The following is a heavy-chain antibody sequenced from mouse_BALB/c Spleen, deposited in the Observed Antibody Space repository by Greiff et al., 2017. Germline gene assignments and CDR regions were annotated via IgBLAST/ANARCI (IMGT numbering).Heavy chain of an antibody. CDR2: ISSGGSYT. J-gene: IGHJ2*01. CDR1: GFTFSSYG. Sequence: EVQGVESGGDLVKPGGSLKLSCAASGFTFSSYGMSWVRQTPDKRLEWVATISSGGSYTYYPDSVKGRFTISRDNAKNTLYLQMSSLKSEDTAMYYCARPTIGTTTGYFDYWGQGTTLTVSS. D-gene: IGHD2-14*01. V-gene: IGHV5-6*01. CDR3: ARPTIGTTTGYFDY.